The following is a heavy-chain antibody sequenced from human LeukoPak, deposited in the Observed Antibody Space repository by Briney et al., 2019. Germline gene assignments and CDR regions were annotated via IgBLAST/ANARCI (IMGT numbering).Heavy chain of an antibody. Sequence: PGGSLRLSCAASGFTFSSYSMNWVRQAPGKGLEWVSFISTSSSYIYYADSVKGRFTISRDNAKNSLYLQLNSLRAEDTAVYYCARDVARFHSSGWHFGYWGQGTLVTVSS. V-gene: IGHV3-21*01. CDR1: GFTFSSYS. D-gene: IGHD6-19*01. CDR3: ARDVARFHSSGWHFGY. J-gene: IGHJ4*02. CDR2: ISTSSSYI.